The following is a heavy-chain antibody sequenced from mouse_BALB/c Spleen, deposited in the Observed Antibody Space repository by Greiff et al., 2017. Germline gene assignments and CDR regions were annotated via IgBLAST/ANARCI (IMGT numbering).Heavy chain of an antibody. Sequence: EVQLQQSGPELVKPGASVKISCKASGYSFTGYYMHWVKQSHVKSLEWIGRINPYNGATSYNQNFKDKASLTVDKSSSTAYMELHSLTSEDSAVYYCARRLPYYFDYWGQGTTLTVSS. V-gene: IGHV1-26*01. CDR2: INPYNGAT. CDR1: GYSFTGYY. J-gene: IGHJ2*01. CDR3: ARRLPYYFDY.